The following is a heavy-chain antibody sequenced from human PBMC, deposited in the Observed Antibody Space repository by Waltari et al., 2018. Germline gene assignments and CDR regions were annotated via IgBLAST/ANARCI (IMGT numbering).Heavy chain of an antibody. CDR1: GASISGNY. CDR3: AKSAGRYNRFDV. D-gene: IGHD6-19*01. J-gene: IGHJ5*02. Sequence: QVHLQESGPGLVKPSETLSLTCAVSGASISGNYWTWIRQPPGKGLEWIGRLYGDSGNTDYYSSLKSRVTISTDTSENQFSLILTSVTAADTAMYYCAKSAGRYNRFDVWGPGVLVTVSS. CDR2: LYGDSGNT. V-gene: IGHV4-4*07.